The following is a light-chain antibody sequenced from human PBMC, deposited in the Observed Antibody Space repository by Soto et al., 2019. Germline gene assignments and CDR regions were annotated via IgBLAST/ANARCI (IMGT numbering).Light chain of an antibody. J-gene: IGKJ4*01. CDR2: AAS. CDR1: QSVSNNY. Sequence: EIVLTQSPGTLSLSPGERATLSCRASQSVSNNYLAWYQQKPGQAPRLLIYAASTTATGIPDRFGGSGSGTDFTLTISRLEPEDLAVYYCHQYGSSPLTFGGGTKVDIK. CDR3: HQYGSSPLT. V-gene: IGKV3-20*01.